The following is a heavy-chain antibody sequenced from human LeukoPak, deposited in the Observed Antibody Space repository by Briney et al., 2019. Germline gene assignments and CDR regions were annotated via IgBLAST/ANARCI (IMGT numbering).Heavy chain of an antibody. CDR1: GFTFGDYA. CDR3: TREHSYYYDNSGSDY. J-gene: IGHJ4*02. Sequence: PGRSLRLSCTASGFTFGDYAMSWSRQAPGKGLEWVGFIRSKAYGGTTEYAATVKGRFTISRDDSKSSVYLQMNSLKTEDTAVYYCTREHSYYYDNSGSDYWGQGTLVTVSS. D-gene: IGHD3-22*01. V-gene: IGHV3-49*03. CDR2: IRSKAYGGTT.